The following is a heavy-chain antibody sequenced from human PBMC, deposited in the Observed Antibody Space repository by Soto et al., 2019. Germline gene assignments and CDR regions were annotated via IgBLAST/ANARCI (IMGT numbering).Heavy chain of an antibody. D-gene: IGHD3-3*01. CDR1: GYTFTSYG. V-gene: IGHV1-18*01. CDR2: ISAYNGNT. CDR3: AREVAYDFWSGYPDY. Sequence: GALVKVSCKASGYTFTSYGISWVRQAPGQGLEWMGWISAYNGNTNYAQKLQGRVTMTTDTSTSTAYMELRSLRSGDTAVYYCAREVAYDFWSGYPDYWGQGTLVTVSS. J-gene: IGHJ4*02.